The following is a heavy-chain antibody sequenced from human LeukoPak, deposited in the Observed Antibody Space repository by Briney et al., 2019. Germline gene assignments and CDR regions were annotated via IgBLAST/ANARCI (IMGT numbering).Heavy chain of an antibody. D-gene: IGHD6-13*01. CDR2: INPNSGGT. CDR3: AGDQAAAGKGDY. CDR1: GYTFTGYY. Sequence: ASVKVSCKASGYTFTGYYMHWVRQAPGQGLEWMGRINPNSGGTNYAQKFQGRVTMTRDTSISTAYMELSRLRSDDTAVYYCAGDQAAAGKGDYWGQGTLVAVSS. J-gene: IGHJ4*02. V-gene: IGHV1-2*06.